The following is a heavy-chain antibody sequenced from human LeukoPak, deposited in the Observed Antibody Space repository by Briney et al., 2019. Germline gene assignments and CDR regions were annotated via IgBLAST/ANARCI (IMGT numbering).Heavy chain of an antibody. CDR2: ISAYNGNI. CDR3: ARPSHRSSGWYAFDY. V-gene: IGHV1-18*01. D-gene: IGHD6-19*01. Sequence: ASVKVSCKASGYTFTSYGLSWVRQAPGQGPEWMGWISAYNGNINYAQKFQGRVTMTRDTSTSTVYVELSSLRSEDTAVYYCARPSHRSSGWYAFDYWGQGTLVTVSS. J-gene: IGHJ4*02. CDR1: GYTFTSYG.